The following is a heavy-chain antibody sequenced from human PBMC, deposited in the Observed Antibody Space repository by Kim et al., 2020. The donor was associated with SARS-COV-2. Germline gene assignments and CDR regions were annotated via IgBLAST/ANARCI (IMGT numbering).Heavy chain of an antibody. D-gene: IGHD3-3*01. J-gene: IGHJ1*01. V-gene: IGHV3-48*03. CDR3: ASAYRNYDFWSSQYFQH. Sequence: VKGRFTSYRDNAKNTLYLQINSLRAEDTAVYYCASAYRNYDFWSSQYFQHWGQGTLVTVSS.